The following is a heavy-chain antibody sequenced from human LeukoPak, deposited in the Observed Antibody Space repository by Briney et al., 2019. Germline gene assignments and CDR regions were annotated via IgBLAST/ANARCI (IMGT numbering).Heavy chain of an antibody. Sequence: QTGGSLRLSCAASGFTFSSYAVSWVRQAPGKGLEWVSVIYSGGSTYYADSVKGRFTISRDNSKNTLYLQVNSLRAEDTAVYYCAREAVAGLLYFDYWGQGTLVTVSS. CDR2: IYSGGST. CDR1: GFTFSSYA. J-gene: IGHJ4*02. V-gene: IGHV3-53*01. D-gene: IGHD6-19*01. CDR3: AREAVAGLLYFDY.